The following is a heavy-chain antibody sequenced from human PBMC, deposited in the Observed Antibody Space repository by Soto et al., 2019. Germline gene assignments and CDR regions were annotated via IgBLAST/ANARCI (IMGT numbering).Heavy chain of an antibody. CDR3: ASDRGDTLMVTAQDY. Sequence: QSGGSLRLSCAASGSTFSSYSINWVRQAPGKGLEWVSYISSSSSTIYYADSVKGRFTISRDNAKNSLYLQMNSLRDEDTAVYYCASDRGDTLMVTAQDYSGQGSLVTRS. CDR2: ISSSSSTI. D-gene: IGHD5-18*01. CDR1: GSTFSSYS. J-gene: IGHJ4*02. V-gene: IGHV3-48*02.